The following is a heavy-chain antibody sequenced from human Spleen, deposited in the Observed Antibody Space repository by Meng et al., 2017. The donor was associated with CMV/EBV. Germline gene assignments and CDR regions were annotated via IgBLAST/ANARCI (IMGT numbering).Heavy chain of an antibody. D-gene: IGHD6-13*01. J-gene: IGHJ6*02. CDR3: ARGMQPYYYYGMDV. CDR2: IRYDGTIK. Sequence: GESLKISCAASGFTFSSSAMHWVRQAPGKGLEWVAYIRYDGTIKYYADSVKGRFTISRDNYKNTLYLQMNSLRVEDTAIYYCARGMQPYYYYGMDVWGQGTTVTVSS. V-gene: IGHV3-30*02. CDR1: GFTFSSSA.